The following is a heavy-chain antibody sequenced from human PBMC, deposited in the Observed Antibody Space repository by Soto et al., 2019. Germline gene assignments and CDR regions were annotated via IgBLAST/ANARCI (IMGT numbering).Heavy chain of an antibody. CDR2: ISSSTSYI. Sequence: PGGSLRLSCAASGFTFSSYSMNWVRQAPGKGLEWVSSISSSTSYIYYADSVKGRFTISRDNAKNSLYLQMNSLRAEDKAVYYCAREFGGGITRFYYYYGMDVWGQGTTVTVSS. CDR1: GFTFSSYS. J-gene: IGHJ6*02. CDR3: AREFGGGITRFYYYYGMDV. V-gene: IGHV3-21*01. D-gene: IGHD1-20*01.